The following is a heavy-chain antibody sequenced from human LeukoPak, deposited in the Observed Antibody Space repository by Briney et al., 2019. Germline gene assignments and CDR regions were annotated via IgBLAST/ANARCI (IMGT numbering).Heavy chain of an antibody. J-gene: IGHJ4*02. CDR2: ISYDGSNK. CDR3: AKEEGDIVVVPAAMALGY. V-gene: IGHV3-30*04. CDR1: GFTFSGSA. Sequence: GGSLRLSFAASGFTFSGSALHWLRQAPGKGLEWVAVISYDGSNKYYADSVKGRFTISRDNSKNTLYLQMNSLRAEDTAVYYCAKEEGDIVVVPAAMALGYWGQGTLVTVSS. D-gene: IGHD2-2*01.